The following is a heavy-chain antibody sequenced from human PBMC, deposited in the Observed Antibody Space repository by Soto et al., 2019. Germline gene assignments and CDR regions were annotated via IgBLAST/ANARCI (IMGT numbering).Heavy chain of an antibody. Sequence: PSETLSLTCTVSGGSISSSSYYWGWIRQPPGKGLEWIGSIYYSGSTYYNPSLKSRVTISVDTSKNQFSLKLSSVTAADTAVYYCARLRSVVVVIAIDYWGQGTLVTVSS. J-gene: IGHJ4*02. V-gene: IGHV4-39*01. CDR1: GGSISSSSYY. CDR2: IYYSGST. CDR3: ARLRSVVVVIAIDY. D-gene: IGHD2-21*01.